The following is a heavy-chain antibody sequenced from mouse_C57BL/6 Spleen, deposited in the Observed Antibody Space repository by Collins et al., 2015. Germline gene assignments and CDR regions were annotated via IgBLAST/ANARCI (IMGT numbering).Heavy chain of an antibody. CDR1: GFNIKDYY. Sequence: EVQLQQSGAELVRPGALVKLSCKASGFNIKDYYMHWVKQRPEQGLEWIGWIDPENGNTIYDPKFQGKASITADTSSNTAYLQLSSLTSEDTAVYYCARWGRSTMTYAMDYWGQGTSVTVSS. J-gene: IGHJ4*01. CDR3: ARWGRSTMTYAMDY. CDR2: IDPENGNT. V-gene: IGHV14-1*02. D-gene: IGHD2-4*01.